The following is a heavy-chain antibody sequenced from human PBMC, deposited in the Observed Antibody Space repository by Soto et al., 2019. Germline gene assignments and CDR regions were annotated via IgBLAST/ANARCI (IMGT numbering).Heavy chain of an antibody. J-gene: IGHJ5*02. D-gene: IGHD4-4*01. CDR1: GGTFSSYA. Sequence: QVQLVQSGAEVKKPGSSVKVSCKASGGTFSSYAISWVRQAPGQGLEWMGGIIPIFGTANYAQKFQGRVTITADESTSTAYMELSSLRSEDTAVYYCAITTPRSNTVTTGWFDPWGQGTLVTVSS. CDR2: IIPIFGTA. CDR3: AITTPRSNTVTTGWFDP. V-gene: IGHV1-69*01.